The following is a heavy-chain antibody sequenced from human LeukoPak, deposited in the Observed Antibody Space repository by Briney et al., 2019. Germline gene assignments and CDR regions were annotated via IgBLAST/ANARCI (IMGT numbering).Heavy chain of an antibody. D-gene: IGHD3-3*01. V-gene: IGHV3-23*01. CDR2: ISGSGGST. CDR1: GFTFSSYA. J-gene: IGHJ5*02. CDR3: ARALNYDFWSGSIANNWFDP. Sequence: PGGSLRLSCAASGFTFSSYAMSWVRQAPGKGLEWVSAISGSGGSTYYADSVKGRFTISRDNSKNTLYLQMNSLRAEDTAVYYCARALNYDFWSGSIANNWFDPWGQGTLVTVSS.